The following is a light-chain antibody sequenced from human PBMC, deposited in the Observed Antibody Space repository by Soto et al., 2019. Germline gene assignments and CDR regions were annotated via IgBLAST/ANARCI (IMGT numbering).Light chain of an antibody. J-gene: IGKJ1*01. Sequence: EIVMTQSPGPLSVSPGEGATLSCRARQSVRSNLAWYQQKPGQAPSLLIFGSFTRAPGVPSGFSGSGSGTEFTLTISSLQSEDFALYYCQQYDIWPWTFGQGTKVDIK. CDR2: GSF. CDR1: QSVRSN. CDR3: QQYDIWPWT. V-gene: IGKV3-15*01.